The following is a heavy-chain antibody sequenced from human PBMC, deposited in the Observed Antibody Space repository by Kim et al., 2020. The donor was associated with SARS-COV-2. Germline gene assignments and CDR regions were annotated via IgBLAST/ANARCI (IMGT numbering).Heavy chain of an antibody. CDR2: IIPRSGTT. CDR1: GDTLNKFT. V-gene: IGHV1-69*13. Sequence: SVKVSCKASGDTLNKFTVSWVRQAPGQGLEWVGGIIPRSGTTNSAQRFQGRVTITADESTSVTYMELSNLRSEDTAVYYCATAFWGNRSGYKDYWGQGTLVTVSS. J-gene: IGHJ4*02. D-gene: IGHD3-22*01. CDR3: ATAFWGNRSGYKDY.